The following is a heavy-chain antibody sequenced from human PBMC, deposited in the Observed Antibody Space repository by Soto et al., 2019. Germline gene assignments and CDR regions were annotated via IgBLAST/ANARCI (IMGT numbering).Heavy chain of an antibody. CDR1: GDSVSSYSAA. Sequence: SQTLSLTCAISGDSVSSYSAAWNWIRQSPSGGLEWLGRTYYRSRFFSDYAESVKSRIIINPETSKKQFSLQLKSVRPEDTAVYYCVRDRYSSSGWFDPWGQGTPVTVSS. D-gene: IGHD2-15*01. J-gene: IGHJ5*02. CDR2: TYYRSRFFS. V-gene: IGHV6-1*01. CDR3: VRDRYSSSGWFDP.